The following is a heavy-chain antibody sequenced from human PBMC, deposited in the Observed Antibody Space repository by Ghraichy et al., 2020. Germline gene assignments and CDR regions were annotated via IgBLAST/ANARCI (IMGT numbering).Heavy chain of an antibody. Sequence: GGSLRLSCAASGFTFSSYGMHWVRQAPGKGLEWVAVIWYDGSNKYYADSVKGRFTISRDNSKNTLYLQMNSLRAEDTAVYYCARGASNWNYPYQYFDYWGQGTLVTVSS. V-gene: IGHV3-33*01. D-gene: IGHD1-7*01. CDR2: IWYDGSNK. CDR1: GFTFSSYG. J-gene: IGHJ4*02. CDR3: ARGASNWNYPYQYFDY.